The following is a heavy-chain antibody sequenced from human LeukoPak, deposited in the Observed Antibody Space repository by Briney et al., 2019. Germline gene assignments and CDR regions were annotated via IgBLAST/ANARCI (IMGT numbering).Heavy chain of an antibody. CDR2: IKSKTDGGTT. CDR1: GFTFSHAW. J-gene: IGHJ4*02. Sequence: GGSLRLSCAGSGFTFSHAWMSWVRQGPGKGPEWVGRIKSKTDGGTTEYAAPVKGRFAISRDDSENTLYLQMNSLKTEDTAVYYCTVDTNTDSQYYWGQGTLVTVSS. D-gene: IGHD2-8*01. V-gene: IGHV3-15*01. CDR3: TVDTNTDSQYY.